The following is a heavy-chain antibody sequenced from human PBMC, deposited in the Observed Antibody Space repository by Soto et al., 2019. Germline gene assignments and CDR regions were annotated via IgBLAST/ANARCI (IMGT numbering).Heavy chain of an antibody. CDR2: ISSSGSTI. D-gene: IGHD1-20*01. CDR1: GFTFSSYE. Sequence: GGSLRLSCAASGFTFSSYEMNWVRQAPGKGLVWVSYISSSGSTIYYADSVKGRFTIPRDNATNSLYLQMNSLRAEDTAVYYCARDSGNNPGWFDHWGQGTLVTVSS. V-gene: IGHV3-48*03. CDR3: ARDSGNNPGWFDH. J-gene: IGHJ5*02.